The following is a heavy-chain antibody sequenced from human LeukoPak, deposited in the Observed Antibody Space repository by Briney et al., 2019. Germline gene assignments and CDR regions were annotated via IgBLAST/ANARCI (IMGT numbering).Heavy chain of an antibody. D-gene: IGHD5-12*01. CDR3: ARDSGYNAFDY. CDR1: GFFFNNSW. CDR2: INQDRSAK. Sequence: GGPLRLSCADSGFFFNNSWMVWLGPPPGRGGEGVSNINQDRSAKPGADAVKRHFTIPRDDAKNSLYLQMNRLRPEYTAMYYCARDSGYNAFDYWGQGALVTVSS. V-gene: IGHV3-7*03. J-gene: IGHJ4*02.